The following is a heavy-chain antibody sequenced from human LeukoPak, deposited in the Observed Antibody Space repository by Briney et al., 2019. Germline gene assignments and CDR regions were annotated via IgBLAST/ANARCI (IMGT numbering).Heavy chain of an antibody. J-gene: IGHJ4*02. CDR1: GGSISSYY. D-gene: IGHD6-19*01. CDR3: AREDLYSSGWYDDLGSPPNDY. Sequence: SETLSLTCTVSGGSISSYYWSWIRQPAGKGLEWIGSIYHSGSTYYNPSLKSRVTISVDTSKNQFSLKLSSVTAADTAVYYCAREDLYSSGWYDDLGSPPNDYWGQGTLVTVSS. CDR2: IYHSGST. V-gene: IGHV4-4*07.